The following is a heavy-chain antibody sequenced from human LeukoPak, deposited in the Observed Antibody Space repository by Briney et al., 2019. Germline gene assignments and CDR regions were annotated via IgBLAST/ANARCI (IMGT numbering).Heavy chain of an antibody. D-gene: IGHD3-22*01. J-gene: IGHJ4*02. CDR2: IYYSGST. CDR1: GGSISSSSYY. CDR3: ARPGYYRYYFDY. Sequence: PSETLSLTCTVSGGSISSSSYYWGWIRQPPGKGLEWIGSIYYSGSTNYNPSLKSRVTISVDTSKNQFSLKLSSVTAADTAVYYCARPGYYRYYFDYWGQGTLVTVSS. V-gene: IGHV4-39*07.